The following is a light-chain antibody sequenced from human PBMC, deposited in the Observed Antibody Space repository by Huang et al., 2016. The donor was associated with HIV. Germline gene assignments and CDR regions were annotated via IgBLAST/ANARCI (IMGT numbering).Light chain of an antibody. CDR3: QQYVSSSWT. J-gene: IGKJ1*01. Sequence: EIVLTQSPGTLSLSPGGRASLSCRASQSGSSSYLAWYQRKPGQAPRLLIYGATSRATGIPDRFSGSRSGTDFTLTINRLEPEDFAVYYCQQYVSSSWTFGQGTQVEIK. CDR2: GAT. V-gene: IGKV3-20*01. CDR1: QSGSSSY.